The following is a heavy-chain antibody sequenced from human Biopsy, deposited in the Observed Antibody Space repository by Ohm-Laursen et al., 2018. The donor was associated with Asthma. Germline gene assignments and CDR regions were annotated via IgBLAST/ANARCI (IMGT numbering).Heavy chain of an antibody. CDR1: GFTFSSYS. CDR2: ISSSSSTI. CDR3: ARDAGYCGGDCYSLLEYYNYYYGMDV. Sequence: LRLSCSASGFTFSSYSINFVRQAPGKGLEWVSYISSSSSTIYYADSVKSRFTISIDNAKNSLYLQMNSLSDEDTAVYYCARDAGYCGGDCYSLLEYYNYYYGMDVWGQGTTVTVSS. J-gene: IGHJ6*02. V-gene: IGHV3-48*02. D-gene: IGHD2-21*02.